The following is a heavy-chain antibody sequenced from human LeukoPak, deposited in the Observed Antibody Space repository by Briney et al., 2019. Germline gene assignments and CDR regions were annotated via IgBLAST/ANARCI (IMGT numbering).Heavy chain of an antibody. J-gene: IGHJ4*02. CDR3: ARVTPYYYGSGSYSFPLDY. CDR2: INHSGST. CDR1: GFTFSSYG. Sequence: KTGGSLRLSCAASGFTFSSYGMHWVRQAPGKGLEWIGEINHSGSTNYNPSLKSRVTISVDTSKNQFSLKLSSVTAADTAVYYCARVTPYYYGSGSYSFPLDYWGQGTLVTVSS. D-gene: IGHD3-10*01. V-gene: IGHV4-34*01.